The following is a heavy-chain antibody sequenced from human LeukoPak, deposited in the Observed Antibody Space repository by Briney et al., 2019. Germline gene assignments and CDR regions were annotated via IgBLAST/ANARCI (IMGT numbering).Heavy chain of an antibody. CDR1: GYTLTELS. D-gene: IGHD6-13*01. CDR3: TAATGWSSSMM. CDR2: FDFEEGKI. J-gene: IGHJ4*02. V-gene: IGHV1-24*01. Sequence: ASVKASCKVSGYTLTELSMHWVRQVPGKGLEWMGGFDFEEGKIIYAQKFQGRVTMTEDTSTDTAYMELSSLTSEDTAVYYCTAATGWSSSMMWGQGTAVTVSS.